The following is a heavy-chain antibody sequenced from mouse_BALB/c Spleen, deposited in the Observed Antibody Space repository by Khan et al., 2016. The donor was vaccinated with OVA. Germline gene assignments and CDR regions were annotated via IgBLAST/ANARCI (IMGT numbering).Heavy chain of an antibody. CDR1: GYSITSVHS. CDR3: ARLYYDKSYYFDY. D-gene: IGHD1-1*01. Sequence: EVELVESGPDLVRLSQSLSLTCTVTGYSITSVHSWHWIRQFPGNKLEWIGYIHYRGSINYNPSLKSRISITRDTPKHHFFLQLNSVTTEDTATYDCARLYYDKSYYFDYWGQGTTLAVSS. V-gene: IGHV3-1*02. CDR2: IHYRGSI. J-gene: IGHJ2*01.